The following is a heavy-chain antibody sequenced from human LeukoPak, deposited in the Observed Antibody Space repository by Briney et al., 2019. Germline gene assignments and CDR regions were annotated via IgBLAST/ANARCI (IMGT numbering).Heavy chain of an antibody. CDR1: GYTFTGYY. Sequence: ASVKVSCKASGYTFTGYYMHWVRQAPGQGLEWMGWINPNSGGTNYAQKFQGRVTMTRGTSISTAYMELSRLRSDDTAVYYCARVGPTYYYDSSGYQTPGWGQGTLVTVSS. V-gene: IGHV1-2*02. CDR2: INPNSGGT. J-gene: IGHJ4*02. CDR3: ARVGPTYYYDSSGYQTPG. D-gene: IGHD3-22*01.